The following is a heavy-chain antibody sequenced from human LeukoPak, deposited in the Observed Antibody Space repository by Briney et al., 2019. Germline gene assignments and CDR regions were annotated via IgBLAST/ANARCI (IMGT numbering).Heavy chain of an antibody. V-gene: IGHV4-38-2*02. J-gene: IGHJ5*02. CDR2: IYHRGST. Sequence: SETLSLTCTVSGYSISSGYYWGWIRQPPGKGLEWIGSIYHRGSTYYNPSLKSRVTISVDTSKNQFSLKLSSVTAADTAVYYCARKTNWFDPWGQGTLVTVSS. CDR3: ARKTNWFDP. CDR1: GYSISSGYY.